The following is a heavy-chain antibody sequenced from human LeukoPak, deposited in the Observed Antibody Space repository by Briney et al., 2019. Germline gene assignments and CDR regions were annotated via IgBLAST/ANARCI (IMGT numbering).Heavy chain of an antibody. V-gene: IGHV4-59*01. CDR1: GGSISSYY. D-gene: IGHD1-26*01. Sequence: PSETLSLTCTVSGGSISSYYWSWIRQPPGKGLEWIGYVYYSGSGNYNPSLKSRVTMSVDTSKNQFSLKLNSVTAADTAVYYCARVGIVGATLGLDYWGQGILVTVSA. J-gene: IGHJ4*02. CDR3: ARVGIVGATLGLDY. CDR2: VYYSGSG.